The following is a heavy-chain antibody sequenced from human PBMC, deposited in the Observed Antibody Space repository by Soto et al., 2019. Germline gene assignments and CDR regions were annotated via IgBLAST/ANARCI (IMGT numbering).Heavy chain of an antibody. CDR2: INYSGST. J-gene: IGHJ4*02. Sequence: PSETLSLTCTVSGGSISSSSYYWSWIRQPPGKGLEWIGYINYSGSTNYNPSLKSRVTMSVDTSKNQFSLKLSSVTAADTAVYYCARRYGGNFDYWGQGTLVTVSS. CDR1: GGSISSSSYY. CDR3: ARRYGGNFDY. D-gene: IGHD1-26*01. V-gene: IGHV4-61*01.